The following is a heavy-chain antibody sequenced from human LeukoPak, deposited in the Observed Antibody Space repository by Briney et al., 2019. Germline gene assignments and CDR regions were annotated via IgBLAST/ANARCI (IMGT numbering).Heavy chain of an antibody. Sequence: GRSLRLSCAASGFTFSSYAMHWVRQAPGKGLEWVAVISYDGSNKYYADSVKGRFTISRANSKNTLYLQMNSLRAEDTAVYYCARDKTFQYYFDYWGQGTLVTVSS. V-gene: IGHV3-30-3*01. CDR1: GFTFSSYA. CDR2: ISYDGSNK. J-gene: IGHJ4*02. CDR3: ARDKTFQYYFDY.